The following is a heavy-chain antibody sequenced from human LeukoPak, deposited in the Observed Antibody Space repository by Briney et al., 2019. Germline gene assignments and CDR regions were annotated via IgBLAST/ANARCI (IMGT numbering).Heavy chain of an antibody. CDR1: GFTSSSYL. D-gene: IGHD1-1*01. J-gene: IGHJ5*02. V-gene: IGHV3-7*01. CDR2: IKHDGSAK. CDR3: ERELKRFDP. Sequence: GGSLRLSRAASGFTSSSYLMAWARQAPGKGLEWVANIKHDGSAKYYVDSVKGRFIISRDNAKGSVYLQMNSLRVEDTAVYYCERELKRFDPWGQGTQVTVSS.